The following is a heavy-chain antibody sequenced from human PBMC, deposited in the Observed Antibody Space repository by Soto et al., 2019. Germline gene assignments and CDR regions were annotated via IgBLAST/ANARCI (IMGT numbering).Heavy chain of an antibody. J-gene: IGHJ4*02. CDR2: IIPIFGTA. D-gene: IGHD2-15*01. V-gene: IGHV1-69*01. Sequence: QVQLVQSGAEVQKPGSSVKVSCKASGGTFSSYAISWVRQAPGQGLEWMGGIIPIFGTANYAQKFQGRVTITADESTSTAYMELSSLRSEDTAVYYCARDPRPPDCSGGSCYPYWGQGTLVTVSS. CDR3: ARDPRPPDCSGGSCYPY. CDR1: GGTFSSYA.